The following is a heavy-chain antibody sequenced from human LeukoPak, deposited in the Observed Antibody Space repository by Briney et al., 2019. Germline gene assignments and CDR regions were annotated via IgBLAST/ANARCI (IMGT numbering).Heavy chain of an antibody. D-gene: IGHD3-22*01. Sequence: SETLSLTCAVYGGSFSGYYRSWIRQPPGKGLEWIGEINHSGSTNYNPSLKSRATISVDTSKNQFSLKLSSVTAADTAVYYCASRPTSNYYDSSGDGLDYWGQGTLVIVSS. CDR2: INHSGST. J-gene: IGHJ4*02. CDR1: GGSFSGYY. V-gene: IGHV4-34*01. CDR3: ASRPTSNYYDSSGDGLDY.